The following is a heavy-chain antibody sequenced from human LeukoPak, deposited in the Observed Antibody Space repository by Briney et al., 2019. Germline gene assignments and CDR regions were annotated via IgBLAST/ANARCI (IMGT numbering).Heavy chain of an antibody. CDR1: GGSISSYY. CDR3: ARSPLYSYGFYYFDY. V-gene: IGHV4-59*01. Sequence: SQTLSLTCTVSGGSISSYYWSWIRQPPGKGLEWIGYIYYSGSTNYNPSLKSRVTISVDTSKNQFSLKLSSVTAADTAVYYCARSPLYSYGFYYFDYWGQGTLVTVSS. CDR2: IYYSGST. D-gene: IGHD5-18*01. J-gene: IGHJ4*02.